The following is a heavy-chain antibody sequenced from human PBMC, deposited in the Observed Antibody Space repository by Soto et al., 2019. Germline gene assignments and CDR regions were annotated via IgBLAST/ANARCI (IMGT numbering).Heavy chain of an antibody. CDR2: IYNDGTT. J-gene: IGHJ6*02. Sequence: GGSLRLSCVACWLPVAGSYMALVRHAPGKGLEWASVIYNDGTTYYSQSVEGRFTISRDTSKNTLYLQMDRLRDEDTAVYYCVRYFPSGKNHARDVWGQGTTVTVSS. CDR1: WLPVAGSY. D-gene: IGHD3-10*01. V-gene: IGHV3-53*01. CDR3: VRYFPSGKNHARDV.